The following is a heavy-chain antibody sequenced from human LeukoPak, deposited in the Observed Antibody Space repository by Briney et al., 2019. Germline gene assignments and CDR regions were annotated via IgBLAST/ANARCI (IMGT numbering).Heavy chain of an antibody. CDR2: IYSGGST. D-gene: IGHD3-3*01. Sequence: GGSLRLSCEVSGFTVSGDYMSWVRQAPGKGLEWVSVIYSGGSTYYADSVKGRFIISRDNSKNTLYLQMNSLRADDTAVYYCARHDWFDPWGQGTLVTVSS. CDR3: ARHDWFDP. V-gene: IGHV3-53*01. J-gene: IGHJ5*02. CDR1: GFTVSGDY.